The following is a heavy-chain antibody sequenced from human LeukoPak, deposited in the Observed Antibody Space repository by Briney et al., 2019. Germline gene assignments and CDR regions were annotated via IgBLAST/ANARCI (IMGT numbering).Heavy chain of an antibody. D-gene: IGHD3-22*01. J-gene: IGHJ4*02. CDR3: AGAQYYYDSGG. CDR1: GFTFSSYE. Sequence: GGSLRLSCAASGFTFSSYEMNWVRQAPGKGLEWVSYISSSGSTIYYADSVKGRFTISRDNAKNSLYLQMNSLRAEDTAVYYCAGAQYYYDSGGWGQGTLVTVSS. CDR2: ISSSGSTI. V-gene: IGHV3-48*03.